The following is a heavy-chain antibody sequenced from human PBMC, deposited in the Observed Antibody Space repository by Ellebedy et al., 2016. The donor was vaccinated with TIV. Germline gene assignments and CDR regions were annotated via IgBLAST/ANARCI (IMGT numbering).Heavy chain of an antibody. Sequence: GESLKISCAASGFTFSSYAMSWVRQAPGKGLEWVSSISAAGGTTYYPDSVKGRFTTSRDNSKNTLYLQMNSLRAEDTAVYYCGKGVGGAPRVYDYWGQGTLVTVSS. CDR3: GKGVGGAPRVYDY. J-gene: IGHJ4*02. V-gene: IGHV3-23*01. CDR1: GFTFSSYA. CDR2: ISAAGGTT. D-gene: IGHD5/OR15-5a*01.